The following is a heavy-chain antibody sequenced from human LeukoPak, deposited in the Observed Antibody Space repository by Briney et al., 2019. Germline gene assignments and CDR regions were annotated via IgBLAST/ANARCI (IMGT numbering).Heavy chain of an antibody. Sequence: ASVKVSCKASVYPFTDYYMHWVRQAPGQALDWMGWINPNSGDTNYAQKFHGRVTMTSDTSINTAYMELSRLTSDDTAVYHCARVADGYYFDYWGQGTLVTVSS. J-gene: IGHJ4*02. CDR2: INPNSGDT. CDR3: ARVADGYYFDY. V-gene: IGHV1-2*02. CDR1: VYPFTDYY. D-gene: IGHD6-25*01.